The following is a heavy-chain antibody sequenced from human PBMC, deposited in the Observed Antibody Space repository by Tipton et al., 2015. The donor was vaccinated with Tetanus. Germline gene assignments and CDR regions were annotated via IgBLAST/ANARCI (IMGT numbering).Heavy chain of an antibody. CDR3: ARDLGPGIAAAEADY. D-gene: IGHD6-13*01. V-gene: IGHV1-2*02. Sequence: QLVQSGAEVKKPGASVKVSCKASGYTFTGYYMHWVRQAPGQGLEWLGWINPNSGGTNYAQKFQGRVTMTRDTSNSTAYMELSRLRSDDTAVYYCARDLGPGIAAAEADYWGQGTLVTVSS. CDR1: GYTFTGYY. CDR2: INPNSGGT. J-gene: IGHJ4*02.